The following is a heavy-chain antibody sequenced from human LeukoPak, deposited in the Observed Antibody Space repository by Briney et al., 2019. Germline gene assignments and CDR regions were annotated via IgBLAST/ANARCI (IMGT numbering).Heavy chain of an antibody. Sequence: GASVKVSCKASGYTFTGYYVNWVRQAPGQGLEWMGWISPNSDGTNYAQKFQGRVTMSRDTSISTAYMELSRLRSDDTALYYCARDRVIVGPSNGFDIWGQGTMVTVSS. CDR2: ISPNSDGT. V-gene: IGHV1-2*02. CDR1: GYTFTGYY. D-gene: IGHD3-22*01. CDR3: ARDRVIVGPSNGFDI. J-gene: IGHJ3*02.